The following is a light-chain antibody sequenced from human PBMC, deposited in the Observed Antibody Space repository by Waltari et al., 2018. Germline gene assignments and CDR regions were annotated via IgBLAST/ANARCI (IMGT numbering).Light chain of an antibody. CDR2: DAS. V-gene: IGKV3-20*01. CDR3: QKYVNLPAT. J-gene: IGKJ1*01. CDR1: QSVGRY. Sequence: EIVLTQSPGTLSLSPGASATLSCRASQSVGRYLAWYQQKPGQAPRLLIYDASTRATGIPDRFGGSGSGTDFSLTISRLESEDFAVYYCQKYVNLPATFGQGTKVEIK.